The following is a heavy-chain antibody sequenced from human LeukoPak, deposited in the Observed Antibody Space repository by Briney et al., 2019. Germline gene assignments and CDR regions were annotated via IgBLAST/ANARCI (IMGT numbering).Heavy chain of an antibody. CDR1: GFTFSSYA. Sequence: GGSLRLSCAASGFTFSSYAMHWVRQAPGKGLEWVAVISYDGSNKYYADSVKGRFTISRDNSKNTLYLQLNSLRAEDTAVYYCARSGYDYYYYGMDVWGQGTTVTVSS. V-gene: IGHV3-30-3*01. CDR2: ISYDGSNK. CDR3: ARSGYDYYYYGMDV. J-gene: IGHJ6*02. D-gene: IGHD5-12*01.